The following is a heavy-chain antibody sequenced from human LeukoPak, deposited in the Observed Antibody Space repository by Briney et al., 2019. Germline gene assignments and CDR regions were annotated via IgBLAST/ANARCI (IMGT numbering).Heavy chain of an antibody. CDR1: GYTFTGYY. J-gene: IGHJ1*01. CDR3: ARDPYTMVRGLARGYFQH. CDR2: INPNSGGT. D-gene: IGHD3-10*01. V-gene: IGHV1-2*02. Sequence: GASVKVSCKASGYTFTGYYMHWVRQAPGQGLEWMGWINPNSGGTNYAQKFQGRVTMTRDTSISTAYMELSRLRSDDTAVYYCARDPYTMVRGLARGYFQHWGQGTLVTVSS.